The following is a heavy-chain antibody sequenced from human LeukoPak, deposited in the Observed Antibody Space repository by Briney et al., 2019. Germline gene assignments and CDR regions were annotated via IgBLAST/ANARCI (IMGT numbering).Heavy chain of an antibody. CDR2: TYYNSKWYT. V-gene: IGHV6-1*01. CDR1: GDSVSTASNA. J-gene: IGHJ4*02. Sequence: SQTLSLTCAISGDSVSTASNAWYWIRQSPSRGLEWLGRTYYNSKWYTDYAVSVSGRTTINPDTSKNQFSLQLGSVTPEDTAVYYCARSQTGGTFDYWGQGALVTVSS. CDR3: ARSQTGGTFDY. D-gene: IGHD1-26*01.